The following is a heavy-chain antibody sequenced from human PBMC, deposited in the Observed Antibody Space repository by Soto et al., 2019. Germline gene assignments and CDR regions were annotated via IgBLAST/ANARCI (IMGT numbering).Heavy chain of an antibody. CDR1: EFNFSGYA. Sequence: PGGSQRLSCTASEFNFSGYAMSWVRQAPGKGLEWVSAISGSGGSTYYADSVKGRFTISRDNSKNTLYLQMNSLRAEDTAVYYCAKDTTVTPNAFDYWGQGTLVTVSS. CDR3: AKDTTVTPNAFDY. J-gene: IGHJ4*02. CDR2: ISGSGGST. V-gene: IGHV3-23*01. D-gene: IGHD4-17*01.